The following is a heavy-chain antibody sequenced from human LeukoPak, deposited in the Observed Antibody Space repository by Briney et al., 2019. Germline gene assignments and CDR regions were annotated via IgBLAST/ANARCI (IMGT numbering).Heavy chain of an antibody. Sequence: PGGSLRLSCAASGFTFSCCDMHWVRQAAGKGLDWVSAIGTAGDTYYLGSVKGRFTFSRENAKNPVYLQMNSLRAGDTAVYYCARWRATIVGGVFDYWGQGTLVTVSS. D-gene: IGHD5-12*01. CDR1: GFTFSCCD. V-gene: IGHV3-13*01. CDR2: IGTAGDT. J-gene: IGHJ4*02. CDR3: ARWRATIVGGVFDY.